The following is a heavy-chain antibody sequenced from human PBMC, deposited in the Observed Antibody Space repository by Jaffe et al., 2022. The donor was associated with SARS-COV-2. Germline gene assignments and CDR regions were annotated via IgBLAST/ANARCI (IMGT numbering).Heavy chain of an antibody. CDR1: GFTFKNAW. CDR3: TTDTRPVGLIVRNGFDI. D-gene: IGHD3-16*02. CDR2: IKAKTDGGTT. V-gene: IGHV3-15*01. J-gene: IGHJ3*02. Sequence: EVQLIESGGDLVKPGGSLRLSCAASGFTFKNAWMSWVRQAPGKGLEWLGRIKAKTDGGTTDYAAPVKGRFTISRDDSTNTLYLQMNSLKSEDTAMYHCTTDTRPVGLIVRNGFDIWGQGTMVTVSS.